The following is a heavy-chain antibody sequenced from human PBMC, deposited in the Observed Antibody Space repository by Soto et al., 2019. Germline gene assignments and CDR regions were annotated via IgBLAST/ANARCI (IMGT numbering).Heavy chain of an antibody. V-gene: IGHV1-69*13. CDR1: GGTFSSYA. Sequence: GASVKVSCKASGGTFSSYAISWVRQAPGQGREWMGGIIPIFGTAKYAQKFQDRVTITADESTSTAYMELSSLRSEDTVVYYCARWDIVVVPAAVRANYYYGMDVWGQGTTVTVSS. D-gene: IGHD2-2*01. CDR3: ARWDIVVVPAAVRANYYYGMDV. J-gene: IGHJ6*02. CDR2: IIPIFGTA.